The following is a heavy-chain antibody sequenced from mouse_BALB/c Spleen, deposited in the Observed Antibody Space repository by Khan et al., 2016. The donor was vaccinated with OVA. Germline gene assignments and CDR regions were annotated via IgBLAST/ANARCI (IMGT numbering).Heavy chain of an antibody. J-gene: IGHJ4*01. CDR1: GYSITSDYA. CDR2: ISSSGSA. V-gene: IGHV3-2*02. Sequence: QLEESGPGLVKPSQSLSLTYTVTGYSITSDYAWNWIRQFPGDRLEWMGYISSSGSASYNPSLKSRISITRDTSKNQFFLQLKSVTTEDTATYFCARSLYYGYGYGLDYWGRGSSVTVSS. CDR3: ARSLYYGYGYGLDY. D-gene: IGHD2-2*01.